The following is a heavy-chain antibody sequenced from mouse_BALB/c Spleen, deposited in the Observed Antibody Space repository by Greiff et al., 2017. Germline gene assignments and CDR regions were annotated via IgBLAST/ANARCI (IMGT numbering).Heavy chain of an antibody. D-gene: IGHD2-4*01. Sequence: DVQLQESGGGLVQPGGSRKLSCAASGFTFSSFGMHWVRQAPEKGLEWVAYISSGSSTIYYADTVKGRFTISRDNPKNTLFLQMTSLRSEDTAMYYCARARYYDYDGGTPYYAMDYWGQGTSVTVSS. J-gene: IGHJ4*01. V-gene: IGHV5-17*02. CDR2: ISSGSSTI. CDR1: GFTFSSFG. CDR3: ARARYYDYDGGTPYYAMDY.